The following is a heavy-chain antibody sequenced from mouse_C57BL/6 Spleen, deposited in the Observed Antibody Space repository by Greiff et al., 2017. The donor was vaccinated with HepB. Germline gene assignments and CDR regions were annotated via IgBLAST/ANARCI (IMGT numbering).Heavy chain of an antibody. CDR3: TRDYDGSSYVWYFDV. Sequence: DVMLVESGEGLVKPGGSLKLSCAASGFTFSSYAMSWVRQTPEKRLEWVAYISSGGGYIYYADTVKGRFTINRDNARKTLYLQMSSLKSEDKAMYYCTRDYDGSSYVWYFDVCGTGTTVTVSS. D-gene: IGHD1-1*01. CDR1: GFTFSSYA. J-gene: IGHJ1*03. V-gene: IGHV5-9-1*02. CDR2: ISSGGGYI.